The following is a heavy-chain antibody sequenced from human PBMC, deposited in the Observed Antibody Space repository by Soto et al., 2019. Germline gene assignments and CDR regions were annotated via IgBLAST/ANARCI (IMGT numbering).Heavy chain of an antibody. Sequence: QVQLVESGGGVVQPGRSLRLSCAASGFTFNIYGMHWVRQAPGKGLEWVAVISYDGRNKYYEDSVRGRFTISRDNSRNTVFLQMKSLRPEATAVYYCAREYYASSGYDYPIGSFDHWGHGARVTVSS. CDR2: ISYDGRNK. V-gene: IGHV3-30*03. J-gene: IGHJ4*01. CDR1: GFTFNIYG. CDR3: AREYYASSGYDYPIGSFDH. D-gene: IGHD3-22*01.